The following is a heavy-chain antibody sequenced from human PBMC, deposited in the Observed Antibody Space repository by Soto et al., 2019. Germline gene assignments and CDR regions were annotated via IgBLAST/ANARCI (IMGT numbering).Heavy chain of an antibody. Sequence: QVQLVQSGAEVKKPGASVKVSCKASGYTFTSYDINWVRQATVQGLERMGWMNPNSGNTGYAQKFQGRVPMTRNTRITTVYMELSSLGSEETAVYYCARGRTLGDYVWGSYRFNWFDPWGQGTLVTVSS. CDR1: GYTFTSYD. D-gene: IGHD3-16*02. V-gene: IGHV1-8*01. CDR2: MNPNSGNT. CDR3: ARGRTLGDYVWGSYRFNWFDP. J-gene: IGHJ5*02.